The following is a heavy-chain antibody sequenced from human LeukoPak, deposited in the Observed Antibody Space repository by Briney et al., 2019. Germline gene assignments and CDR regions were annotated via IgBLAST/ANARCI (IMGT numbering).Heavy chain of an antibody. J-gene: IGHJ4*02. CDR2: ITSSSTSM. D-gene: IGHD3-9*01. CDR3: ARTYYDILTGYNPYFDY. CDR1: GFTFSSYS. Sequence: GGSLRLSCEASGFTFSSYSMNWVRQAPGKGLEWVSSITSSSTSMYYADSVKGRFTISRDNAKNSLYLQMISLRAEDTAVYYCARTYYDILTGYNPYFDYWGQGTLVTVSS. V-gene: IGHV3-21*01.